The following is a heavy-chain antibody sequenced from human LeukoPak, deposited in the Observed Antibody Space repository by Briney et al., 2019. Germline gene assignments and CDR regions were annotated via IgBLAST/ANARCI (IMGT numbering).Heavy chain of an antibody. V-gene: IGHV3-33*05. J-gene: IGHJ5*02. CDR1: GFTFSSYG. Sequence: GGSLRLSCAASGFTFSSYGMHWVRQAPGKGLEWVAVMSYDGSNKYYVDSVKGRFTISRDNAKNSLYLQMNSLRAEDTAVYYCASDRIYCSGGSCYSGWFDPWGQGTLVTVSS. CDR2: MSYDGSNK. CDR3: ASDRIYCSGGSCYSGWFDP. D-gene: IGHD2-15*01.